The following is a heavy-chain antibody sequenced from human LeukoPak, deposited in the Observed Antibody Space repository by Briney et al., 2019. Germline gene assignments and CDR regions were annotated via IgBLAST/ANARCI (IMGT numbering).Heavy chain of an antibody. CDR3: VRPGSSWKFDY. D-gene: IGHD6-13*01. CDR1: GFTFSSYW. J-gene: IGHJ4*02. Sequence: PGGSLRLSCADSGFTFSSYWMSWVRQAPGKGLEWVANIKQDGSEKYYVDSVKGRFTISRDNAKNSLYLQMNSLRTEDTAVYYCVRPGSSWKFDYWGQGTLVTVSS. CDR2: IKQDGSEK. V-gene: IGHV3-7*04.